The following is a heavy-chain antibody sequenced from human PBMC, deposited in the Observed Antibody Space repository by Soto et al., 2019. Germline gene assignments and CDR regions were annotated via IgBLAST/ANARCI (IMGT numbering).Heavy chain of an antibody. D-gene: IGHD3-10*01. CDR3: AKNGDYYGSGSYVNNWFDP. CDR2: IYHSGST. V-gene: IGHV4-4*02. CDR1: GGSISSSNR. J-gene: IGHJ5*02. Sequence: SETLSLTCAVSGGSISSSNRWSWVRQPPGKGLEWIGEIYHSGSTNYNPSLKSRVTMSVDKSKNQFSLKLSSVTAADTAVYYCAKNGDYYGSGSYVNNWFDPWGQGTLVTVSS.